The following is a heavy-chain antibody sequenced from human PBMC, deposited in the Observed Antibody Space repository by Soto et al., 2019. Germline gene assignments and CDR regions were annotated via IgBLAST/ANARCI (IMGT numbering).Heavy chain of an antibody. J-gene: IGHJ4*02. CDR1: GYTFTSYA. V-gene: IGHV1-3*01. CDR3: AREDFTIFGVVPSHFDY. Sequence: VASVKVSCKASGYTFTSYAMHWVRQAPGQRLEWMGWINAGNGNTKYSQKFQGRVTITRDTSASTAYMELSSLRSEDTAVYYCAREDFTIFGVVPSHFDYWGQGTLVTVSS. D-gene: IGHD3-3*01. CDR2: INAGNGNT.